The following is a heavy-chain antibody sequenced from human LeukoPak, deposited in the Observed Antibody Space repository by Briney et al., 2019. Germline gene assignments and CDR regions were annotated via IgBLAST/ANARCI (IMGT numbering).Heavy chain of an antibody. CDR1: GGSISSYY. Sequence: PSETLSLTCTVSGGSISSYYWSWIRQPAGKGLEWIGRIYTSGSTNYNPSLKSRVTMSVDTSKNQFSLKLSSVTAADTAVYYCASSGAVVAVAGTPFDYWGQGTLVTVSS. J-gene: IGHJ4*02. CDR3: ASSGAVVAVAGTPFDY. CDR2: IYTSGST. D-gene: IGHD6-19*01. V-gene: IGHV4-4*07.